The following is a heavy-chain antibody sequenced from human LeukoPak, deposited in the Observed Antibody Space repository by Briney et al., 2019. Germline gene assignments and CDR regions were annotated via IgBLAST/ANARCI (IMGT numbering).Heavy chain of an antibody. D-gene: IGHD3-22*01. CDR2: IYYTGST. J-gene: IGHJ3*02. V-gene: IGHV4-61*05. CDR1: GGSISSSSYY. CDR3: ARGPYSYDSSGAFDI. Sequence: SETLSLTCTVSGGSISSSSYYWGWIRQPPGKGLEWIGYIYYTGSTNHNPSLKSRVTISVDTSKNQFSLKLSSVTAADTAVYFCARGPYSYDSSGAFDIWGQGTMVTVSS.